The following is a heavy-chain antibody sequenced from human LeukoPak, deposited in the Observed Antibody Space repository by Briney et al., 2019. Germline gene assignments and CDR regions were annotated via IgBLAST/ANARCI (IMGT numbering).Heavy chain of an antibody. CDR3: AKFSSSWVLVYYYYMDV. J-gene: IGHJ6*03. CDR1: GFTFSSYG. D-gene: IGHD6-13*01. Sequence: GGTLRLSCAASGFTFSSYGMSWVRQAPGKGLEWVSAISGSGGSTYYADSVKGRFTISRDNSKNTLYLQMNSLRAEDTAVCYCAKFSSSWVLVYYYYMDVWGKGTTVTVSS. CDR2: ISGSGGST. V-gene: IGHV3-23*01.